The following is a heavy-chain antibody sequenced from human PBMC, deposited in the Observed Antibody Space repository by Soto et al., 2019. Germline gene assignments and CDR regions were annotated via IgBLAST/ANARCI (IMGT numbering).Heavy chain of an antibody. CDR1: GFTFMSYA. J-gene: IGHJ6*02. Sequence: EVQLLESGGGLVQPGGSLRLSCVASGFTFMSYAMSWVRQAPGKGLEWVSAISGSGGSTYYADSVKGRFTISRDNSKNTLYLQMNSLRAEDTAVYYCAKVVVAAKDYYYGMDVWGQGTTVTVSS. D-gene: IGHD2-15*01. V-gene: IGHV3-23*01. CDR2: ISGSGGST. CDR3: AKVVVAAKDYYYGMDV.